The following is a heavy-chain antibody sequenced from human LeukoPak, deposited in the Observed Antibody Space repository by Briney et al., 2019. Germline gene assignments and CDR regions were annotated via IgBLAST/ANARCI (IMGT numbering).Heavy chain of an antibody. D-gene: IGHD3-3*01. Sequence: GESLKISCKGSGYSFTSYWISWVRQLPGKGLEWMGRIDPSDSYTNYSPSFQGHVTISADKSISTAYLQWSSLKASDTAMYYCARWTSYYDFWSGYFDYWGQGTLVTVSS. CDR3: ARWTSYYDFWSGYFDY. J-gene: IGHJ4*02. CDR1: GYSFTSYW. CDR2: IDPSDSYT. V-gene: IGHV5-10-1*01.